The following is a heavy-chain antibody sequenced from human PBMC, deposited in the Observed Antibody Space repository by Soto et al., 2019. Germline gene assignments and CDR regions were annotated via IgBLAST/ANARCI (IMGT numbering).Heavy chain of an antibody. CDR1: GGSISSGEYY. CDR3: AKTSLTFFSPSNDYDGMGV. Sequence: PSETLSLACTVSGGSISSGEYYWTGIRQPPGKGLEWIGYISYSGSTHYSPSLKSRVSITVDTSKNQFSLNLASVSAEDTAVYYCAKTSLTFFSPSNDYDGMGVWGLGTTVTVSS. CDR2: ISYSGST. D-gene: IGHD3-3*01. J-gene: IGHJ6*02. V-gene: IGHV4-30-4*01.